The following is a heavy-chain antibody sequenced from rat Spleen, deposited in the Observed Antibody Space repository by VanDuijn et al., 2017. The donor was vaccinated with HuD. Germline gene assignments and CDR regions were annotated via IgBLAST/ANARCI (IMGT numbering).Heavy chain of an antibody. J-gene: IGHJ2*01. CDR1: GFTFSDYN. V-gene: IGHV2-45*01. D-gene: IGHD1-9*01. CDR2: MWSGGST. Sequence: VQLVESGGGLVQPGRSMKLSCAASGFTFSDYNVHWVRQPPGKGLEWMGVMWSGGSTDYNSALKSRLSISRDTSKNQVFLKMNSLQSEDTTTYYCAREPDYGYTLYFDYWGQGVMVTVSS. CDR3: AREPDYGYTLYFDY.